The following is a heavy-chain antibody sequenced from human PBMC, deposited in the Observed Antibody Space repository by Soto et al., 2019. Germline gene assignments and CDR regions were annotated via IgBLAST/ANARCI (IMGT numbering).Heavy chain of an antibody. CDR1: GYTFTSYD. J-gene: IGHJ6*03. V-gene: IGHV1-8*01. CDR2: MNPNSGNT. CDR3: ARGPPAAAYYYYYYMDV. Sequence: ASVELCCKASGYTFTSYDSKWVRQDKEQGLEWMGWMNPNSGNTGYAQKFQGRVTMTRNTSISTAYMELSSLRSEDTAVYYCARGPPAAAYYYYYYMDVWGKGTTVTVSS. D-gene: IGHD2-2*01.